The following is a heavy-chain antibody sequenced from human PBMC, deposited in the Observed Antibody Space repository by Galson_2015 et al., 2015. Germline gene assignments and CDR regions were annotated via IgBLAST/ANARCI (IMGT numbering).Heavy chain of an antibody. D-gene: IGHD2-2*01. V-gene: IGHV1-46*01. CDR2: INPSGGST. J-gene: IGHJ4*02. CDR3: ARVSLPATILRYFDY. Sequence: SVKVSCKASGYTFTSYYMHWVRQAPGQGLEWMGIINPSGGSTSYAQKFQGRVTMTRDTSTSTVYMELSSLRSEDTAVYYCARVSLPATILRYFDYWGQGTLVTVSS. CDR1: GYTFTSYY.